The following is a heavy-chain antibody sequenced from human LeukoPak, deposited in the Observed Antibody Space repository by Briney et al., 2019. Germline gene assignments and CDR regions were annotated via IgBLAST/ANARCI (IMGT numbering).Heavy chain of an antibody. V-gene: IGHV1-18*04. CDR1: AYTFTSYG. CDR3: ARRRWELLGGYYYYYYMDV. CDR2: ISAYNGNT. D-gene: IGHD1-26*01. Sequence: GASVTVCCQASAYTFTSYGITWVRQAPGQGLEWMGWISAYNGNTNYAQKLQGRVTMTTDTATSTASMELVMLRFDGTAVYYCARRRWELLGGYYYYYYMDVWGKGTTVSVSS. J-gene: IGHJ6*03.